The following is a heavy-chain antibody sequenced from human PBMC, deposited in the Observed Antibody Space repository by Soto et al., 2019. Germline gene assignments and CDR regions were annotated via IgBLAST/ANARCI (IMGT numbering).Heavy chain of an antibody. J-gene: IGHJ4*02. D-gene: IGHD4-17*01. CDR3: ATWVDYGDFEGFDF. CDR2: VEPNGGGS. Sequence: QGQLWQSGAEVKKPGASVKVSCKTSGYSFTDYKLHWVRQAPGQGLEWMGWVEPNGGGSNSAQKFQGSVTMTWDTSITTAYLDLTRLTTNDTATYFCATWVDYGDFEGFDFWGQGTLVTVSS. V-gene: IGHV1-2*04. CDR1: GYSFTDYK.